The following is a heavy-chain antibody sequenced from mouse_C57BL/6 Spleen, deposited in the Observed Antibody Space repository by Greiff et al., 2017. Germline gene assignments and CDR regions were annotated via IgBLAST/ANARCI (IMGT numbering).Heavy chain of an antibody. Sequence: VQLQQSGAELVRPGASVTLSCKASGYTFTDYEMHWVKQTPVHGLEWIGAIDPETGGTAYNQKFKGKAILTADKSSSTAYMELRSLTSEDSAVYYCTRSCGSSPRYFDVWGTGTTVTVSS. V-gene: IGHV1-15*01. J-gene: IGHJ1*03. CDR3: TRSCGSSPRYFDV. CDR1: GYTFTDYE. D-gene: IGHD1-1*01. CDR2: IDPETGGT.